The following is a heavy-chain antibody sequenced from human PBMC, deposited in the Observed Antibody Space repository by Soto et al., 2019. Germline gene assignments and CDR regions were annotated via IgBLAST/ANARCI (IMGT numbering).Heavy chain of an antibody. D-gene: IGHD1-26*01. CDR3: ARDLYSGSYFTRYYFDY. J-gene: IGHJ4*02. V-gene: IGHV1-3*01. CDR2: INAGNGNT. CDR1: GYTFTSYA. Sequence: ASVKVSCKASGYTFTSYAKHWVRQAPGQRLEWMGWINAGNGNTKYSQKFQGRVTITRDTSASTAYMELSSLRSEDTAVYYCARDLYSGSYFTRYYFDYWGQGTLVTVPQ.